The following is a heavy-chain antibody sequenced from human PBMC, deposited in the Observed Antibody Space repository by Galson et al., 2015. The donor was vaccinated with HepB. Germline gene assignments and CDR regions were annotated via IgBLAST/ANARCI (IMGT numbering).Heavy chain of an antibody. J-gene: IGHJ4*02. V-gene: IGHV4-31*03. Sequence: TLSLTCTVSGGSISSGGYYWSWIRQHPGKGLEWIGYIYYSGSTYYNPSLKSRVTISVDTSKNQFSLKLSSVTAADTAVYYCASGGCTGGVCYTVDYWGQGTLVTVSS. CDR1: GGSISSGGYY. D-gene: IGHD2-8*02. CDR3: ASGGCTGGVCYTVDY. CDR2: IYYSGST.